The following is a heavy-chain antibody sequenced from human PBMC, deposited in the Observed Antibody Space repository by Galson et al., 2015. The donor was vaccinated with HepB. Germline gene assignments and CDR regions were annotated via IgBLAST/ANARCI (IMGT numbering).Heavy chain of an antibody. D-gene: IGHD3-10*01. V-gene: IGHV5-10-1*01. Sequence: QSGAEVKKPGESLRISCKGSGYSFTSYWISWVRQMPGKGLERMGRIDPSDSYTNYSPSFQGHVTISADKSISTAYLQWSSLKASDTAMYYCARHNTGFGDVYGMDVWGQGTTVTVSS. CDR2: IDPSDSYT. J-gene: IGHJ6*02. CDR1: GYSFTSYW. CDR3: ARHNTGFGDVYGMDV.